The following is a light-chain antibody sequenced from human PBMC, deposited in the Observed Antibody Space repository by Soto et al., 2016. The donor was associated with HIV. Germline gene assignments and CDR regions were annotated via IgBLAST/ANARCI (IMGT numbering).Light chain of an antibody. J-gene: IGKJ4*01. Sequence: DIQLTQSLSFLSASVGDRVTITCRASQGISSHLAWHQQKPGKAPKLLIYAASTLQSGVPPRFSGSGSGTEFTLTISSLQPEDFATYYCQQLNSYPLTFGGGTKVEIK. CDR1: QGISSH. CDR2: AAS. CDR3: QQLNSYPLT. V-gene: IGKV1-9*01.